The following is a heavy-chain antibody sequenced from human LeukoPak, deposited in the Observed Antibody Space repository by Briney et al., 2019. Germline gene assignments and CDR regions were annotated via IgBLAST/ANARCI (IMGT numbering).Heavy chain of an antibody. V-gene: IGHV3-23*01. CDR1: GFIFNNYA. J-gene: IGHJ4*02. CDR3: AKGRGGTVTSGFNY. Sequence: GGSLRLSCAASGFIFNNYAMNWVRQAPGKGLEWVSGIIGSGDSTYYADSVKGRFTISRDNSKNTLFLQTNSLRAEDTAVYNCAKGRGGTVTSGFNYWGQGTLVTVSS. D-gene: IGHD4-17*01. CDR2: IIGSGDST.